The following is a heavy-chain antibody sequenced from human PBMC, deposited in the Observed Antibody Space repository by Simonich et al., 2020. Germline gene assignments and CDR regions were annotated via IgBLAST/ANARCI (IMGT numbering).Heavy chain of an antibody. D-gene: IGHD6-13*01. J-gene: IGHJ6*02. CDR2: HYHSGSP. CDR3: ARVGYSNYYYYGMDV. CDR1: GYSISSGYY. V-gene: IGHV4-38-2*01. Sequence: QVQLQESGPGLVKPSETLSLTCAVSGYSISSGYYWGWIRQPPGKGLEWIGRHYHSGSPYSNPSLKSPVTISVDTSKTQFSLKLSSVTAADTAVYYCARVGYSNYYYYGMDVWGQGTTVTVSS.